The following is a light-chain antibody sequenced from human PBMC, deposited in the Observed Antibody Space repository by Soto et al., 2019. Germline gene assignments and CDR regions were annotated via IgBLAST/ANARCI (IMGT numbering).Light chain of an antibody. V-gene: IGKV3-20*01. Sequence: EVVLTQSPGTRSVSPGERATLSCRASQTVRNNYLAWYQQKPGQAPRFLISDASSRATGIPDRFSGSGSGTDFTLTISRLEPEDFAVYYCQQYGSSSTFGQGTRLEIK. CDR2: DAS. CDR1: QTVRNNY. J-gene: IGKJ5*01. CDR3: QQYGSSST.